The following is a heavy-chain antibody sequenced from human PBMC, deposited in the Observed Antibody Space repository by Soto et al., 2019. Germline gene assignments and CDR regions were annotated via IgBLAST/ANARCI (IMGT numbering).Heavy chain of an antibody. Sequence: GGSLRLSCAVSGFTFNTYAMNWVRQAPGKGLEWVSSITNSGGTTYYADSVKGRFTISRDNSKNTLYLQMNSLRVEDTAVYYCAKAATGTDYWGQGPLVTVSS. CDR3: AKAATGTDY. J-gene: IGHJ4*02. CDR1: GFTFNTYA. V-gene: IGHV3-23*01. CDR2: ITNSGGTT. D-gene: IGHD1-1*01.